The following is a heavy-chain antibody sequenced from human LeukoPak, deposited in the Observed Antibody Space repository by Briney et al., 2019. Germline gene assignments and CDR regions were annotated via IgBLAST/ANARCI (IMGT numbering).Heavy chain of an antibody. Sequence: LSETLSLTCTVSGSSVSSGSYYWSWIRQPPGKGLEWIGYIYYSGSTNYNPSLKSRVTISVDTSKNQFSLKLSSVTAADTAVYYCARQNPHYHSFDYWGQGTLVTVSS. CDR1: GSSVSSGSYY. J-gene: IGHJ4*02. CDR2: IYYSGST. CDR3: ARQNPHYHSFDY. V-gene: IGHV4-61*01. D-gene: IGHD3-10*01.